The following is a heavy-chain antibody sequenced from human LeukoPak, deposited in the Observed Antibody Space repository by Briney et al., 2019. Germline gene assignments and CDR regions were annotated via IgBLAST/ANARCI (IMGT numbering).Heavy chain of an antibody. CDR3: AKANPVDY. CDR1: GFTFSRYG. V-gene: IGHV3-30*18. Sequence: PGGSLRLSCAASGFTFSRYGMHWVRQAPGKGLEWVAVISYDGGNKYYEDSVQGRFTISRDNSKNTLYLQMNSLRAEDTAVYYCAKANPVDYWGQGTLVTVSS. CDR2: ISYDGGNK. J-gene: IGHJ4*02.